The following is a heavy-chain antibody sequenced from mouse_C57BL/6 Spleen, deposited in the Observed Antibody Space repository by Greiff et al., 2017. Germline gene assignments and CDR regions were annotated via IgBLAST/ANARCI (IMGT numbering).Heavy chain of an antibody. CDR3: AKKGLEGLAMDY. CDR1: GFSLTSYG. Sequence: QVQLQQSGPGLVQPSQNLSITCTVSGFSLTSYGVHWVRQSPGKGLEWLGVLWRGGSTDYNAAFMSRLSITKDNSKSQVFFKMNSLQADDTAIYYCAKKGLEGLAMDYWGQGTSVTVSS. V-gene: IGHV2-5*01. CDR2: LWRGGST. J-gene: IGHJ4*01. D-gene: IGHD3-1*01.